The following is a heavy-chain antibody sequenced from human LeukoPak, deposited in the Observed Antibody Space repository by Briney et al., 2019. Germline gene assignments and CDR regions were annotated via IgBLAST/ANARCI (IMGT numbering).Heavy chain of an antibody. CDR1: XGTFSSYA. CDR3: AANFLYSSSSGQNYYGMDV. J-gene: IGHJ6*02. D-gene: IGHD6-6*01. Sequence: KVXCXASXGTFSSYAISWVRQAPGQGLEWMGGIIPIFGTANYAQKFQGRVTITADESTSTAYMELSSLRSEDTAVYYCAANFLYSSSSGQNYYGMDVWGQGTTVTVSS. V-gene: IGHV1-69*01. CDR2: IIPIFGTA.